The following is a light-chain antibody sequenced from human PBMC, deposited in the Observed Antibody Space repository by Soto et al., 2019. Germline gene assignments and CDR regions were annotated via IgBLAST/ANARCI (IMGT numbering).Light chain of an antibody. CDR1: QGLSSD. CDR3: QQLNSYPIT. V-gene: IGKV1-9*01. J-gene: IGKJ5*01. Sequence: DIQLTQSPSFLSASVGDRVTITCRASQGLSSDLAWYQQKPGKAPKLLIYAASTLQSGVPSRFSGSGSGTDSTLTISSLDPEDFATYYCQQLNSYPITFGQGTRLEIK. CDR2: AAS.